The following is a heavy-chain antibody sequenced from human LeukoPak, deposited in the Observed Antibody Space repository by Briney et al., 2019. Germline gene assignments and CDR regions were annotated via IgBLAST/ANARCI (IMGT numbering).Heavy chain of an antibody. Sequence: PSETLSLTCTVSGGSISSYYWSWIRQPPGKGLEWIGYIYYSGSTNYNPSLKSRVTISVDTSKNQFSLKLSSVTAADTAVYYCARVIMTTDTTDAFDIWGQGTMVTVSS. CDR2: IYYSGST. D-gene: IGHD4-17*01. V-gene: IGHV4-59*01. J-gene: IGHJ3*02. CDR3: ARVIMTTDTTDAFDI. CDR1: GGSISSYY.